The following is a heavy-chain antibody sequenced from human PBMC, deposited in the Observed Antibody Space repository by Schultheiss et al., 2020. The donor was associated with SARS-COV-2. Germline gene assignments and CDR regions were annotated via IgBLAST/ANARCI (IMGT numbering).Heavy chain of an antibody. D-gene: IGHD1-26*01. CDR1: GGSISSGGYY. CDR3: AQGVGAKAQYFQH. Sequence: SETLSLTCTVSGGSISSGGYYWSWIRQHPGKGLEWIGYIYYSGSTYYNPPLKSRVTISADTSKNQFSLKLRTVTATDTAVYYCAQGVGAKAQYFQHWGQGTLVTVSS. CDR2: IYYSGST. J-gene: IGHJ1*01. V-gene: IGHV4-31*03.